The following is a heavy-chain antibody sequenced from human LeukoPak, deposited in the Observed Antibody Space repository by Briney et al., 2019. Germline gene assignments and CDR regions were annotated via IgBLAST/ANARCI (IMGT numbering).Heavy chain of an antibody. CDR3: ARGPTTHFDY. CDR2: ISSSGSTI. CDR1: GFTFSSYE. V-gene: IGHV3-48*03. Sequence: PGGSLRLSCAASGFTFSSYEMNWVRQAPGKGLERVSYISSSGSTIYYADSVKGRFTISRDNAKNSLYLQMNSLRAEDTGVYYCARGPTTHFDYWGQGTPVTVSS. J-gene: IGHJ4*02. D-gene: IGHD2-15*01.